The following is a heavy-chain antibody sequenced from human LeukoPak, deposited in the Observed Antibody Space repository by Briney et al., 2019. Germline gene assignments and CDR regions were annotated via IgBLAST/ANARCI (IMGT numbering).Heavy chain of an antibody. V-gene: IGHV1-2*02. CDR2: INPNTGDT. Sequence: ASVRVSCKASGDTFTAYYMHWVRQAPGEGVEWMGWINPNTGDTKYAQKFQGRVTMTKDASISTAYMDLSRLTYDDTAVYYCAHFSRSSGVDNWGQGALVIVSS. CDR1: GDTFTAYY. J-gene: IGHJ4*02. D-gene: IGHD6-6*01. CDR3: AHFSRSSGVDN.